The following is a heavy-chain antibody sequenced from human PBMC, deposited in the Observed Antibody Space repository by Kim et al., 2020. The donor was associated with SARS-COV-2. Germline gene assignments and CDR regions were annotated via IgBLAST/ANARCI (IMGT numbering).Heavy chain of an antibody. J-gene: IGHJ6*02. CDR1: GFTFSDYY. CDR3: AREFFWSGYYIIQDYYYYGMDV. CDR2: ISSSGSTI. Sequence: GGSLRLSCAASGFTFSDYYMSWIRQAPGKGLEWVSYISSSGSTIYYADSVKGRFTISRDNAKNSLYLQMNSLRAEDTAVYYCAREFFWSGYYIIQDYYYYGMDVWGQGTTVTVSS. D-gene: IGHD3-3*01. V-gene: IGHV3-11*01.